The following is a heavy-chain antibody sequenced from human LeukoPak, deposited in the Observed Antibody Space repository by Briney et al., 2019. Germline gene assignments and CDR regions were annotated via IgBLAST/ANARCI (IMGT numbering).Heavy chain of an antibody. CDR2: INHSGST. CDR1: GGSFSGYY. Sequence: PSESLSLTCAVYGGSFSGYYWSWIRQPPGKGLEWIGEINHSGSTNYNPSLKSRVTISVDTSKNQFSLKLSYVTAADAAVFYCSGGFVVVPAAMQYWAQGTLVSVPS. CDR3: SGGFVVVPAAMQY. J-gene: IGHJ4*02. D-gene: IGHD2-2*01. V-gene: IGHV4-34*01.